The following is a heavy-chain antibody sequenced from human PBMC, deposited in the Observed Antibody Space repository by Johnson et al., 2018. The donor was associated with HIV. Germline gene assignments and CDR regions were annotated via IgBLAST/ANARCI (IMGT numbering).Heavy chain of an antibody. V-gene: IGHV3-23*04. CDR3: AKAPGRQWLVMCAFDF. CDR2: ISGSGGST. D-gene: IGHD6-19*01. J-gene: IGHJ3*01. CDR1: GFTFSSYA. Sequence: VQLVESGGGLVQPGGSLRLSCAASGFTFSSYAMSWVRQAPGKGLEWVSAISGSGGSTYYADSVKGRFTISRDNSKNTLYLQMNSLRAEDTALYYCAKAPGRQWLVMCAFDFWGQGTMVTVSS.